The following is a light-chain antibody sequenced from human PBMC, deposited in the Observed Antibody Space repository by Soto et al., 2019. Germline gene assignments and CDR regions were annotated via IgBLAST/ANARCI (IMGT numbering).Light chain of an antibody. CDR2: GVT. V-gene: IGLV2-14*01. Sequence: QSVLTQPASVSGSPGQSITISCTGTSSDVGGYNYVSWYQQHPGKAPKLMIYGVTNRPSGVSNRFSGSKSGNTASLTISGLQDEDEADYYCSSYTSSTTLSVVFGGGTKLTVL. J-gene: IGLJ2*01. CDR3: SSYTSSTTLSVV. CDR1: SSDVGGYNY.